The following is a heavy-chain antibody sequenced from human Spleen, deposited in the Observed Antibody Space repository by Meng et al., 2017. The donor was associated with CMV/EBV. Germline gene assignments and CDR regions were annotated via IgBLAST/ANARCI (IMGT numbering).Heavy chain of an antibody. CDR3: MRDPPWAPGENSYSP. V-gene: IGHV1-69*10. J-gene: IGHJ5*02. CDR1: GGTFSSYG. D-gene: IGHD1-26*01. CDR2: IIPILGIA. Sequence: SVKVSCKASGGTFSSYGITWVRQAPGQGLEWMGGIIPILGIANYAQRFQGRVTLTADKSTTTAFMELSSLRSDDTAVYYCMRDPPWAPGENSYSPWGQGTLVTVSS.